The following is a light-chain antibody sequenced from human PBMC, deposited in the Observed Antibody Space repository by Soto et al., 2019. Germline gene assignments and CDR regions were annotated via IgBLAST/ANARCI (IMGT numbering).Light chain of an antibody. CDR2: GAS. CDR3: QRYDGY. CDR1: QSINNW. Sequence: DTQMTQSPSTLSASVGDTVTITCRARQSINNWLAWYQQKPGKVPKLLIYGASTLDDGVPSRFSGSRSGTDFTLTINSLQPDDFATYYCQRYDGYFGQGTKLEIK. J-gene: IGKJ2*01. V-gene: IGKV1-5*01.